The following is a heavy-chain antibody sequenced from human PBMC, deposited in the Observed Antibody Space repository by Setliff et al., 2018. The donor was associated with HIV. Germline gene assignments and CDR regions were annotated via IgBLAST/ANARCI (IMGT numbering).Heavy chain of an antibody. Sequence: SETLSLTCTVSGVSISSTNSYWGWIRQPPGKGLEWIGNVVYTGHTYYNPALKSRVTMSVDTSKNQFSLKLSSMTAADTAVYYCARTHYSFNLLEYYYYYYMDVWGKGTTVTVSS. CDR2: VVYTGHT. V-gene: IGHV4-39*07. D-gene: IGHD4-4*01. J-gene: IGHJ6*03. CDR3: ARTHYSFNLLEYYYYYYMDV. CDR1: GVSISSTNSY.